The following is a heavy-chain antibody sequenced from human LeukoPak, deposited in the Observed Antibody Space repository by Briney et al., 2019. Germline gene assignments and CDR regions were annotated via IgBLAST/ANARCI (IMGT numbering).Heavy chain of an antibody. J-gene: IGHJ6*03. CDR2: ISGSGGGT. Sequence: GGSLRLSCAASGFSFNTYATSWVRQAPGKGLEWVSAISGSGGGTYYADSVKGRFTISRDNSKNTLYLQMNSLKTEDTAVYYCTTATIFGVVTQYYYYYYMDVWGKGTTVTVSS. D-gene: IGHD3-3*01. CDR1: GFSFNTYA. V-gene: IGHV3-23*01. CDR3: TTATIFGVVTQYYYYYYMDV.